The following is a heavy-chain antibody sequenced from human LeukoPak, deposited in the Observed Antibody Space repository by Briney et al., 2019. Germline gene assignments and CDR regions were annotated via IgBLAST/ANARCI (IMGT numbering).Heavy chain of an antibody. J-gene: IGHJ4*02. CDR1: GYTFTSYG. Sequence: ASVKVSCKASGYTFTSYGISWVRQAPGQGLEWMGWISAYNGNTNYAQKLQGRVTMTTDTSTSTAYMELRSLRSDDTAVYYGARDLRSGSYLSPGQYWGQGTLVTVSS. D-gene: IGHD3-10*01. CDR2: ISAYNGNT. V-gene: IGHV1-18*01. CDR3: ARDLRSGSYLSPGQY.